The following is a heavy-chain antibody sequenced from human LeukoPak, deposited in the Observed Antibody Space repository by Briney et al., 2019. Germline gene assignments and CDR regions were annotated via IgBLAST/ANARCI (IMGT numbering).Heavy chain of an antibody. J-gene: IGHJ6*03. CDR1: GYTFSIYG. CDR2: ISAYNGNT. D-gene: IGHD3-3*01. Sequence: ASVKVSCKASGYTFSIYGFSWVRQAPGQGLEWMGWISAYNGNTNYAQKFQGRVTMTTDTSTSTAHMELRSLRSDDTAVYYCARDLGFLEWLLPQDMDVWGKGTTVTVSS. V-gene: IGHV1-18*01. CDR3: ARDLGFLEWLLPQDMDV.